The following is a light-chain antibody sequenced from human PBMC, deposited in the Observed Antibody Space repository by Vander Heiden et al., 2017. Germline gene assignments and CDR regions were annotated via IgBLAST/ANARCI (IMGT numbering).Light chain of an antibody. CDR3: QAWDSSTVV. CDR1: KLGDKY. Sequence: SYELTQPPSVSVSPGQTASITCSGDKLGDKYACWYQQKPGQSPVLVIYQDRKRPSGIHERFSGSNSGNTATLTISGTQAMDEADYYCQAWDSSTVVFGGGTKLTVL. J-gene: IGLJ2*01. V-gene: IGLV3-1*01. CDR2: QDR.